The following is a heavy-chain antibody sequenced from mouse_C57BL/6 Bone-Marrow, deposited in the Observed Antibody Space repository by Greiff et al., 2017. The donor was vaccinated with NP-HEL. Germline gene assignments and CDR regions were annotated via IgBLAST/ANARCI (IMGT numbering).Heavy chain of an antibody. J-gene: IGHJ3*01. CDR3: ARDGSSYVAWFAY. D-gene: IGHD1-1*01. CDR2: INPGSGGT. CDR1: GYAFTNYL. Sequence: QVQLQQSGAELVRPGTSVKVSCKASGYAFTNYLIEWVKQRPGQGLEWIGVINPGSGGTNYNEKFKGKATLTADKSSSTAYMQLSSLTSEDSAVYFCARDGSSYVAWFAYWGQGTLVTVSA. V-gene: IGHV1-54*01.